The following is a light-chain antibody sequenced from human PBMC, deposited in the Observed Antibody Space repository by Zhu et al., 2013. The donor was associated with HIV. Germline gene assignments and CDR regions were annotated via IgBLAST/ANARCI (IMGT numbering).Light chain of an antibody. J-gene: IGKJ4*01. V-gene: IGKV4-1*01. CDR3: QQYYATPLT. Sequence: DIVMTQSPDSLAVSLGERATINCKSSQNLLYSSDNKNYLAWYQQKPGQSPKVLIYWASARESGVPDRFSGSGSGTDFTLTISSLQPEDVALYYCQQYYATPLTFGGGTESGDQT. CDR2: WAS. CDR1: QNLLYSSDNKNY.